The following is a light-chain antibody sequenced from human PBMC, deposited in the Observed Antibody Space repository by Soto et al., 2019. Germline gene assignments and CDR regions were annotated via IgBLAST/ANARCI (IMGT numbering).Light chain of an antibody. CDR3: HQYSSSLWT. J-gene: IGKJ1*01. CDR2: AAS. Sequence: IVLTQSPGTLSLSPGERATLSCRASQSVPSNYLAWYQQKAGQAPRLLIYAASYRATGIPDRFSGSGSGTDFTLTISRLEPEDFAIYYCHQYSSSLWTFGQGTRVEI. V-gene: IGKV3-20*01. CDR1: QSVPSNY.